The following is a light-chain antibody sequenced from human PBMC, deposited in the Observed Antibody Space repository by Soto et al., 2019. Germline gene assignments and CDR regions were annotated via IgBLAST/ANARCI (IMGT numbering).Light chain of an antibody. CDR2: EVS. Sequence: QSVLTQPASVSGSPGQSITISCTGTSSDVGGYNYVSWYQQHPGKAPKVMIYEVSNRPSGFSNRFSGSKSGNTASLTISGIQAEDEADYYCSSYTSSNTWVFGGGTKLTVL. V-gene: IGLV2-14*03. J-gene: IGLJ3*02. CDR3: SSYTSSNTWV. CDR1: SSDVGGYNY.